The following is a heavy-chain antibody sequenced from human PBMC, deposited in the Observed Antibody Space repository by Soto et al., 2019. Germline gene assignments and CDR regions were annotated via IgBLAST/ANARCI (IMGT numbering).Heavy chain of an antibody. J-gene: IGHJ4*02. V-gene: IGHV3-7*03. Sequence: GGSLRLSCAASGFTFSDYWMSWVRQAPGKGPEWVANIKFDGSVKQYVDSVRGRFTISRDNSRNSLFLQMNSLRAGDTAVYYCVKDGGYCSSTTCYSPRNHYFDSWGQGTLVTVSS. CDR3: VKDGGYCSSTTCYSPRNHYFDS. D-gene: IGHD2-2*01. CDR2: IKFDGSVK. CDR1: GFTFSDYW.